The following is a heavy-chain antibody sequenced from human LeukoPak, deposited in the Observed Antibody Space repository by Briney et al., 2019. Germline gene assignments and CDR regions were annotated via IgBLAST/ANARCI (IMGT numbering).Heavy chain of an antibody. D-gene: IGHD3-3*01. Sequence: GSLRLSCAASGFTFSSYAMSWVRQAPGKGLEWIGEINHSGSTNYNPSLKSRVTISVDTSKNQFSLKLSSVTAADTAVYYCARRKTYYDFWSGYYSGSWSQGTLVTVSS. J-gene: IGHJ4*02. V-gene: IGHV4-34*01. CDR3: ARRKTYYDFWSGYYSGS. CDR1: GFTFSSYA. CDR2: INHSGST.